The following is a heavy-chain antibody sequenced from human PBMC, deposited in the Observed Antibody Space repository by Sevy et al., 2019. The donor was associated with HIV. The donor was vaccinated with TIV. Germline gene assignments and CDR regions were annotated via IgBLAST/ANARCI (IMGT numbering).Heavy chain of an antibody. CDR2: IYYSGST. J-gene: IGHJ4*02. D-gene: IGHD4-17*01. Sequence: SETLSLTCTVSGDSISSYYWSWIRQPPGKGLEWIGYIYYSGSTNYNPSLKSRVTISVDTSKNQFSLKLSSVTAADTAVYYCARDGMTTVKRGGFDYWGQGTLVTVSS. CDR3: ARDGMTTVKRGGFDY. CDR1: GDSISSYY. V-gene: IGHV4-59*01.